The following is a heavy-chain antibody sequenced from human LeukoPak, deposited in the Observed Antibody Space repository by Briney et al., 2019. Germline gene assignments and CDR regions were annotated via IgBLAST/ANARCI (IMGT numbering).Heavy chain of an antibody. V-gene: IGHV4-34*01. J-gene: IGHJ5*02. CDR1: GGSFSGYY. CDR3: ARGRVVVVPAAIFSGWFDP. Sequence: SETLSLTCAVYGGSFSGYYWSWIRQPPGKGLEWIGEINHSGSTNYNPSLKSRVTISVDTSENQFSLKLSSVTAADTAVYYCARGRVVVVPAAIFSGWFDPWGQGTLVTVSS. D-gene: IGHD2-2*02. CDR2: INHSGST.